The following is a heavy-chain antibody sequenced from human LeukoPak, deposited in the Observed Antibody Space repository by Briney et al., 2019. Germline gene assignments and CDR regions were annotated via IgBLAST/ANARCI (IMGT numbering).Heavy chain of an antibody. Sequence: LRLSCAASGFTFSSYSMNWVRQAPGKGLEWVGSIYHSGTTYSGSTYYNPSLKSRVTISLDTSKNQFSLKVGSMTAADTAVYYCARAGGYGLIDYWGQGTMVTVSS. CDR1: GFTFSSYS. CDR2: IYHSGTTYSGST. CDR3: ARAGGYGLIDY. D-gene: IGHD5-18*01. V-gene: IGHV4-59*12. J-gene: IGHJ4*02.